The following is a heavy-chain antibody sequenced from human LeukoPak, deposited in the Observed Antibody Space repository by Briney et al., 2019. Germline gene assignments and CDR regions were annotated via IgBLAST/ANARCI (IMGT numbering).Heavy chain of an antibody. D-gene: IGHD3-9*01. CDR3: ARDLRYFDPYYFDY. J-gene: IGHJ4*02. V-gene: IGHV3-7*01. Sequence: GGSLRLSCAASGFTFSRYWMSWVRQAPGKGLEWVANIKQDGSEKDYVDSVKGRFTISRDNAKNSLYLQMNSLRAEDTAVYYCARDLRYFDPYYFDYWGQGTLVTVSS. CDR1: GFTFSRYW. CDR2: IKQDGSEK.